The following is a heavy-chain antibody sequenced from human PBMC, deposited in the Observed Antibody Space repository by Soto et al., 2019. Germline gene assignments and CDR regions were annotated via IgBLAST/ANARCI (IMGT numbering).Heavy chain of an antibody. D-gene: IGHD4-4*01. Sequence: QVQLQESGPGLVKTSRTLSLTCTVSGGSISSGGYYWSWIRQHPGKGLEWIGYIYYSGSTYYNPSLKSRVTISVDTSKNQFSLKLSSVTAADTAVYYCARDHRYSLSVLFDPWGQGTLVTVSS. CDR3: ARDHRYSLSVLFDP. V-gene: IGHV4-31*03. CDR1: GGSISSGGYY. J-gene: IGHJ5*02. CDR2: IYYSGST.